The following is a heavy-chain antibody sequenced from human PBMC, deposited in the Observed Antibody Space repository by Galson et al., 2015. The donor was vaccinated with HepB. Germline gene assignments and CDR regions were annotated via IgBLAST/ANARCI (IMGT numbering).Heavy chain of an antibody. Sequence: SCKASGFTFSNSAVQWVRRARGQRLEWIGWIVVGSGNTNYAQKFQERVTFTRDMSTSTAYMELSSLRSDDTAVYYCAAGYVGGRYYGMDVWGQGTTVTVSS. D-gene: IGHD1-26*01. J-gene: IGHJ6*02. V-gene: IGHV1-58*01. CDR1: GFTFSNSA. CDR3: AAGYVGGRYYGMDV. CDR2: IVVGSGNT.